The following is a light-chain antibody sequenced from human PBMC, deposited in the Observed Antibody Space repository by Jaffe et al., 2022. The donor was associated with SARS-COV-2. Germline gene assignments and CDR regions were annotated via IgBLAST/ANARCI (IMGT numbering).Light chain of an antibody. CDR1: SSNIGINF. CDR3: LAWDDRLSVWV. CDR2: RNN. Sequence: QSVLTQPPSTSASPGQTVSISCSGSSSNIGINFVFWYQHLPGTAPKLLIYRNNQRPSGVPDRFSGSKSGTSASLAISGLRSDDEAEYYCLAWDDRLSVWVFGGGTRLTVL. V-gene: IGLV1-47*01. J-gene: IGLJ3*02.